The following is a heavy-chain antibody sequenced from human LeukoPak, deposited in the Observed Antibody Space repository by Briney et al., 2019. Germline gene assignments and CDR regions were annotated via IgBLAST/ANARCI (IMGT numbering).Heavy chain of an antibody. CDR1: GFTFSSYS. J-gene: IGHJ4*02. CDR3: ARAITFGGVIVIPFDY. CDR2: ISSSSSYI. Sequence: GGSLRFSCAASGFTFSSYSMNWVRQAPGKGLEWVSSISSSSSYIYYADSVKGRFTISRDNAKNSLYLQMNSLRAEDTAVYYCARAITFGGVIVIPFDYWGQGTLVTVSS. D-gene: IGHD3-16*02. V-gene: IGHV3-21*01.